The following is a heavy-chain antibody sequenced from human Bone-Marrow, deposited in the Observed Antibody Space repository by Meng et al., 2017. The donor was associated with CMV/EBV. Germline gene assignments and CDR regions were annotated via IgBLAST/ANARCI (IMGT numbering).Heavy chain of an antibody. Sequence: GESLKISCAASGFTFSSYSMNWVRQAPGKGLEWVAVISYDGSNKYYADSVKGRFTISRDNSKNTLYLQMNSLRAEDTAVYYCARDAQHYDFWSGYVYYYGMAVWGQGTTVTGYS. CDR2: ISYDGSNK. CDR1: GFTFSSYS. D-gene: IGHD3-3*01. J-gene: IGHJ6*01. V-gene: IGHV3-30*03. CDR3: ARDAQHYDFWSGYVYYYGMAV.